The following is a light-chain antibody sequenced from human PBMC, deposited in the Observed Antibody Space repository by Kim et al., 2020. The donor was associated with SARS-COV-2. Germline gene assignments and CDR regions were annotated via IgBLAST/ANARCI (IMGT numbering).Light chain of an antibody. J-gene: IGLJ3*02. Sequence: SYELTQPPSVSVAPGKTARITCGGTSIGSKSVHWYQQKPGQAPVLVISYDSDRPSGIPERFSGSNSGNTATLTISRVGAGDEADYYCQVWDSSTDHRVLFGGGTKVTVL. CDR2: YDS. CDR1: SIGSKS. CDR3: QVWDSSTDHRVL. V-gene: IGLV3-21*04.